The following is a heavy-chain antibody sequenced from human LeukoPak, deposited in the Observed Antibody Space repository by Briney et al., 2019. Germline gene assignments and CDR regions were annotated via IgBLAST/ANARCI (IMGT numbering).Heavy chain of an antibody. D-gene: IGHD6-19*01. CDR2: IIPILGIA. Sequence: GASVTVSCKASGGTFGSYAISWVRQAPGQGLEWMGRIIPILGIANYAQKFQGRVTITADKSTSTAYMELSSLRSEDTAVYYCARDRFPSEAGLDYWGQGTLVTVSS. CDR1: GGTFGSYA. CDR3: ARDRFPSEAGLDY. V-gene: IGHV1-69*04. J-gene: IGHJ4*02.